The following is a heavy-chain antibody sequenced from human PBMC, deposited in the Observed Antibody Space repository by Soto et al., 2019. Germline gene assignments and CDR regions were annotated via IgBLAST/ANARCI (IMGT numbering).Heavy chain of an antibody. V-gene: IGHV3-21*01. D-gene: IGHD1-7*01. Sequence: EVQLVASGGGLVKPAGSLRLSCAASGFTFSSYSMNWVRQAPGKGLEWVSSISSSSSYIYYADSVKGRFTISRDNAKNSLYVQMNSLRAEDTTVYYCAREGYNWNYKGDYWGQGTLVTVSS. CDR3: AREGYNWNYKGDY. J-gene: IGHJ4*02. CDR2: ISSSSSYI. CDR1: GFTFSSYS.